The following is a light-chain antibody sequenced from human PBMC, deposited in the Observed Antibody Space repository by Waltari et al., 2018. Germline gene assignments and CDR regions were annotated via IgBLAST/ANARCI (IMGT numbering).Light chain of an antibody. Sequence: DIQMTQSPSTLSASVGARVTITCRASQSISSWLAWYQQKPGRAPKLLLYRASTLESGAPSRFSGSGSGTEFTLTITSLQPDDSATYYCQQYDSYPLTFGGGTKVEIK. CDR1: QSISSW. J-gene: IGKJ4*01. CDR2: RAS. CDR3: QQYDSYPLT. V-gene: IGKV1-5*03.